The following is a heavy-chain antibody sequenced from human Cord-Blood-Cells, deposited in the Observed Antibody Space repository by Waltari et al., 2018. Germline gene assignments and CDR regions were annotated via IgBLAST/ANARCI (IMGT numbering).Heavy chain of an antibody. CDR3: ATGRYSYGYYYYYMDV. CDR2: FDPEDGET. Sequence: QVQLVQSGAEGKKPGASVKVSCKVSGYTLTELSIHWVRQAPGKGLEWMGGFDPEDGETIYAQKFQGRVTMTEDTSTDTAYMELSSLRSEDTAVYYCATGRYSYGYYYYYMDVWGKGTTVTVSS. J-gene: IGHJ6*03. D-gene: IGHD5-18*01. CDR1: GYTLTELS. V-gene: IGHV1-24*01.